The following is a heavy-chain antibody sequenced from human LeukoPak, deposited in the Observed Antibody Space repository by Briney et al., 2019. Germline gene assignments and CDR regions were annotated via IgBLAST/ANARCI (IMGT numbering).Heavy chain of an antibody. CDR1: GGTFSSYA. V-gene: IGHV1-69*13. CDR2: IIPIFGTA. D-gene: IGHD3-10*01. Sequence: GASVKVSCKASGGTFSSYAISWVRQAPGQGLEWMGGIIPIFGTANYAQKFQGRVTITADESTSTAYMELSSLRSEDTAVYYCASGRYYYGSGSYHEFDYWSQGTLVTVSS. J-gene: IGHJ4*02. CDR3: ASGRYYYGSGSYHEFDY.